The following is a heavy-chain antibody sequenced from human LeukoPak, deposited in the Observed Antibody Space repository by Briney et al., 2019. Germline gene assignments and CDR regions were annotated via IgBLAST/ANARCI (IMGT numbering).Heavy chain of an antibody. CDR3: ARGGGITGTPDYDY. D-gene: IGHD1-20*01. Sequence: GGSLRLSCAASGFTFSSYGMHWVRQAPGKGLEWVAVIWYDGSNKYYADSVKGRFTISRDSSKNTLYLQMNSLRAEDTAVYYCARGGGITGTPDYDYWGQGTLVTVSS. CDR1: GFTFSSYG. CDR2: IWYDGSNK. J-gene: IGHJ4*02. V-gene: IGHV3-33*01.